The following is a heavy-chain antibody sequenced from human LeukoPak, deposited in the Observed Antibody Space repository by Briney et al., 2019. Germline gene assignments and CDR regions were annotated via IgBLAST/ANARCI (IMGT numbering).Heavy chain of an antibody. CDR1: GFTFSSYS. Sequence: GGPLRLSCEASGFTFSSYSMSWVRQAPGKGLEWVSGINRSGGRTDYADSVKGRFTISRDNPNNTLYLQVNSLRSEDTAVYYCAKERKDLIRRFDYWGQRTVVSVST. D-gene: IGHD3-16*01. CDR3: AKERKDLIRRFDY. CDR2: INRSGGRT. J-gene: IGHJ4*02. V-gene: IGHV3-23*01.